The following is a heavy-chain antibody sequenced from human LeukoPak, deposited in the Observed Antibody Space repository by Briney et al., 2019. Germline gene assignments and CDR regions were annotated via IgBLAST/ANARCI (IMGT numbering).Heavy chain of an antibody. CDR3: VTIPEDSGVVY. CDR1: GYRLTELS. J-gene: IGHJ4*02. CDR2: FDPEDGEA. D-gene: IGHD3-10*01. V-gene: IGHV1-24*01. Sequence: ASVKVSCKVSGYRLTELSMHWVRQAPGNGLEWMGGFDPEDGEAIYAQKFQGRVTMTEDTSTDTVHMELSSLRFEDTAVYYCVTIPEDSGVVYWGQGTLVIVSS.